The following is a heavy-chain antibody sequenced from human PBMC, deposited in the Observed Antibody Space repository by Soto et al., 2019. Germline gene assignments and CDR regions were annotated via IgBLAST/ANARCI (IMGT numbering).Heavy chain of an antibody. CDR3: ARVGSGSDGQYWYFDL. V-gene: IGHV4-31*03. CDR2: IYYSRST. Sequence: QVQLQESGPGLVKPSQTLSLTCTVSGGSISSGGYYWSWIRQHPGKGLEWIGSIYYSRSTYYNPSLTGRVTITVDTDKNQFSLKLSSVTAADTAVYYCARVGSGSDGQYWYFDLWGRGTLVTVSS. J-gene: IGHJ2*01. D-gene: IGHD6-25*01. CDR1: GGSISSGGYY.